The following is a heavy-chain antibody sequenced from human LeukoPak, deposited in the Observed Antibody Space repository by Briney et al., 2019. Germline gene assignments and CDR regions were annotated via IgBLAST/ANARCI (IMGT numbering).Heavy chain of an antibody. J-gene: IGHJ3*02. CDR2: IYYSGST. Sequence: SETLSLTCTVSGGSISSYYWSWIRQPPGKGLEWIGYIYYSGSTNYNPSLKSRVTISVGTSKNQFSLKLSSVTAADTAVYYCARDLGYSYGHYAFDIWGQGTMVTVSS. CDR1: GGSISSYY. V-gene: IGHV4-59*01. CDR3: ARDLGYSYGHYAFDI. D-gene: IGHD5-18*01.